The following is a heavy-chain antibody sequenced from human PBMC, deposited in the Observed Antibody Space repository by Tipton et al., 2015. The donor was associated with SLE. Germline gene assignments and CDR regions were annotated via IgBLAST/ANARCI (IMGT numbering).Heavy chain of an antibody. D-gene: IGHD1-26*01. J-gene: IGHJ4*02. CDR3: ARQGVSGSDDY. CDR1: GFTFSSYE. Sequence: SLRLSCAASGFTFSSYEMNWVRQAPGKGLEWVSYISSSGSTIYYADSVKGRFTISRDNAKNSLYLQMNSLRAEDTAVYYCARQGVSGSDDYWGQGTLVTVSS. V-gene: IGHV3-48*03. CDR2: ISSSGSTI.